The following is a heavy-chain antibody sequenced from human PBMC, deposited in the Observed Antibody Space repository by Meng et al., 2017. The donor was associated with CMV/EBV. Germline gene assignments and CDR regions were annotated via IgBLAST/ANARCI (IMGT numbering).Heavy chain of an antibody. V-gene: IGHV4-34*01. J-gene: IGHJ5*02. CDR1: GGSFSGYY. Sequence: SETLSLTCAVYGGSFSGYYWSWIRQPPGKGLEWIGEINHSGSTNYNPSLKSRVTISVDTSKNQFSLKLSSVTAADTAVYYCAKGMTGARPHFWSGYVHGGPWGQGTLVTVSS. CDR3: AKGMTGARPHFWSGYVHGGP. CDR2: INHSGST. D-gene: IGHD3-3*02.